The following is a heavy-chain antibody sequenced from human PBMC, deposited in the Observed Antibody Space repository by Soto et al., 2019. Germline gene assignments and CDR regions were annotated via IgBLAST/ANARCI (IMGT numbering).Heavy chain of an antibody. V-gene: IGHV4-34*01. CDR3: ARAAGAVAVFVY. J-gene: IGHJ4*02. Sequence: QVQLQQWGAGLLKPSETLSLTCAVYGGSFSGYYWSWIRQPPGKGLEWIGEINHSGSTNYNPSLKSRVTISVDTSKNQFSLKLSSVTAADTAVYYCARAAGAVAVFVYWGQGTLVTVSS. D-gene: IGHD6-19*01. CDR1: GGSFSGYY. CDR2: INHSGST.